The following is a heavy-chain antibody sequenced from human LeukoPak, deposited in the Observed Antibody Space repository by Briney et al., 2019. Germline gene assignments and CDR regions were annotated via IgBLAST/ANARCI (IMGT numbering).Heavy chain of an antibody. CDR1: GFTFSSYE. V-gene: IGHV3-48*03. CDR3: ARGSRGSRAAAGTAGDY. CDR2: ISSSGSTI. J-gene: IGHJ4*02. D-gene: IGHD6-13*01. Sequence: GGPLRLSCAASGFTFSSYEMNWVRQAPGKGLEWVSYISSSGSTIYYADSVKGRFTISRDNAKNSLYLQMNSLRAEDTAVCYCARGSRGSRAAAGTAGDYWGQGTLVTVSS.